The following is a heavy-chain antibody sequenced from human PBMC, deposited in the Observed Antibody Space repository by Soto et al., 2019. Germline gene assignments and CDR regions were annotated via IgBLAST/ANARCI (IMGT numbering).Heavy chain of an antibody. J-gene: IGHJ4*02. D-gene: IGHD1-26*01. Sequence: QVQLQESGPGLVKPSETLSLTCTVPGGSISSYYWSWIRQPPGKGLQWIGYIYYSGSTTYNPSLKYRVTTSVDTSTNQYSLKLSSVTAADTAVYYCARGRGAVDYWGQGTLVTVSS. CDR3: ARGRGAVDY. V-gene: IGHV4-59*01. CDR2: IYYSGST. CDR1: GGSISSYY.